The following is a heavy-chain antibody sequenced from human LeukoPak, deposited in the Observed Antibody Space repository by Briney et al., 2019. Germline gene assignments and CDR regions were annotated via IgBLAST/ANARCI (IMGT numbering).Heavy chain of an antibody. Sequence: GGPLRLSCAASGFTVSDNYMSWVRQAPGEGLEWVSVMYSRGDTYYANSVKGRFTFSRDISKNTLHLQMNGLRTEDTAVYYCARDAPQVPAAGVLASWGQGNLVIVSS. V-gene: IGHV3-53*01. CDR2: MYSRGDT. CDR1: GFTVSDNY. D-gene: IGHD6-13*01. CDR3: ARDAPQVPAAGVLAS. J-gene: IGHJ5*02.